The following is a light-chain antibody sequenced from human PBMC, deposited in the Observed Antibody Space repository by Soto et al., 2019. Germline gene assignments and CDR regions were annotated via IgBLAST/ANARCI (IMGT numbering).Light chain of an antibody. CDR3: LQYNSLPYT. J-gene: IGKJ2*01. Sequence: DVQMTQSPSTLSASLGDRVIITCRASQNINSWLAWFQQKPGTAPKLLIYKASILEGGVPSRFSGSGSGTEFTLTISSLQPDDFATYFCLQYNSLPYTFGQGSKLEMK. CDR2: KAS. V-gene: IGKV1-5*03. CDR1: QNINSW.